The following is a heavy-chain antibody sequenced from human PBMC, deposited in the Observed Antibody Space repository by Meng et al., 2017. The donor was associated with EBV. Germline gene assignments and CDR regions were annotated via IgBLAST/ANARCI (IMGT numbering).Heavy chain of an antibody. CDR3: ARDVYGSGTYRSDP. D-gene: IGHD3-10*01. CDR2: MNPDSGDT. J-gene: IGHJ5*02. V-gene: IGHV1-8*01. CDR1: GYTFTRYD. Sequence: QGQLVRSGAEVKKPGASVKVSCKASGYTFTRYDINWVRQAPGQGLEWMGWMNPDSGDTGYAQKFQGRVTMTRDTSINTAYMDLSNLKSEDTALYYCARDVYGSGTYRSDPWGQGTLVTVSS.